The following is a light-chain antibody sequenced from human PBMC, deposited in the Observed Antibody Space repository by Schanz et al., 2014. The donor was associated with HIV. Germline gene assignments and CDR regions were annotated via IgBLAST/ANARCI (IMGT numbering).Light chain of an antibody. J-gene: IGLJ2*01. CDR2: KDN. CDR3: AVWDDSLNGVV. Sequence: QSVLTQPPSASGTPGQRVTISCSGSRSNIGRNTVNWYQQLPRTAPKLLIYKDNQRPSGVPDRFSGSKSGTSASLAISGLRSEDEADYHCAVWDDSLNGVVFGGGTKLTVL. CDR1: RSNIGRNT. V-gene: IGLV1-44*01.